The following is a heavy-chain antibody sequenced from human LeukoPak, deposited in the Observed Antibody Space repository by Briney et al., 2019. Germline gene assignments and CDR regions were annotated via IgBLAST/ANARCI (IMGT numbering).Heavy chain of an antibody. Sequence: GGSLRLSCVVSGFTFSSYSMIWVRQAPGKGRQWVANMKKDGSETKYVESVKGRFTISRDNAKNPLYLQMNSLRAEDTAVYYCGRHRSGSGTYFIDYWGQGTLVSVSS. CDR3: GRHRSGSGTYFIDY. D-gene: IGHD3-10*01. V-gene: IGHV3-7*01. J-gene: IGHJ4*02. CDR2: MKKDGSET. CDR1: GFTFSSYS.